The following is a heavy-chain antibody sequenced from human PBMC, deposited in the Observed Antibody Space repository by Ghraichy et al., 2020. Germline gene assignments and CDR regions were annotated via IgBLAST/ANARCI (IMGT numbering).Heavy chain of an antibody. D-gene: IGHD6-13*01. V-gene: IGHV4-59*01. J-gene: IGHJ5*02. CDR2: IYYSGST. CDR3: ARRNAGSYWYQSWFDP. Sequence: SETLSLTCTVSGGSISSYYWSWIRQPPGKGLEWIGYIYYSGSTNYNPSLESRVTISVDTSKNQFSLRLSSVSAADTAVYYCARRNAGSYWYQSWFDPWGQGTLVTVSS. CDR1: GGSISSYY.